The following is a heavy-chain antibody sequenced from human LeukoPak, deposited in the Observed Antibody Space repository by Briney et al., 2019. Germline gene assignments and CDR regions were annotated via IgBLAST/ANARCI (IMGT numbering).Heavy chain of an antibody. CDR1: GGSFSGYY. Sequence: SETLSLTCAVYGGSFSGYYWSWVRQPPGKGLEWIGGINHSGSTHYTPSLKSRLTISVATSKNQFSLKLSSLTAADTAVYYCARGYSTVTTLALWGQGTLVTVSS. CDR2: INHSGST. J-gene: IGHJ4*02. V-gene: IGHV4-34*01. D-gene: IGHD4-17*01. CDR3: ARGYSTVTTLAL.